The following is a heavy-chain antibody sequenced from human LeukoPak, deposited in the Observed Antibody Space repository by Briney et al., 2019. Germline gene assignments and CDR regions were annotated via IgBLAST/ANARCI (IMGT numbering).Heavy chain of an antibody. CDR3: AKDRLAVAGTGEFDY. CDR2: ISGSGGST. J-gene: IGHJ4*02. CDR1: GFTFSSYG. Sequence: PGGSLRLSCAASGFTFSSYGMHWVRQAPGKGLEWVSAISGSGGSTYYADSVKGRFTISRDNSKNTLYLQMNSLRAEDTAVYYCAKDRLAVAGTGEFDYWGQGTLVTVSS. V-gene: IGHV3-23*01. D-gene: IGHD6-19*01.